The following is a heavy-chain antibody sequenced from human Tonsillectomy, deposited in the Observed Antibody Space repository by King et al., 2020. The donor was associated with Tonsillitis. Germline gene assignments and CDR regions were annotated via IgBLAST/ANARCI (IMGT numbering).Heavy chain of an antibody. V-gene: IGHV3-9*01. CDR2: ISWNSGSI. CDR3: AKDHCSGGSCYGPYYYGMDV. J-gene: IGHJ6*02. CDR1: GFTFDDYA. Sequence: VQLVESGGGLVQPGRSLRLSCAASGFTFDDYAMHWVRQAPGKGLEWVSGISWNSGSIGYADSVKGRFTISRDNAKNSLYLQMNSLRAEDTALYYCAKDHCSGGSCYGPYYYGMDVWGQGTTVTVSS. D-gene: IGHD2-15*01.